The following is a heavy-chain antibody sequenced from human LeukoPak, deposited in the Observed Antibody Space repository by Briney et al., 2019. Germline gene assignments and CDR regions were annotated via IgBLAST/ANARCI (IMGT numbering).Heavy chain of an antibody. D-gene: IGHD2-2*01. J-gene: IGHJ3*02. CDR3: ARTDQGNDAFDI. Sequence: GGSLRLSCAASGFTFSSYSMNWVRQAPGKGLEWVSSISSSSSYIYYVDSVRGRFTISRDNAKNSLYLQMNSLRAEDTAMYYCARTDQGNDAFDIWGQGTMVTVSS. CDR2: ISSSSSYI. V-gene: IGHV3-21*01. CDR1: GFTFSSYS.